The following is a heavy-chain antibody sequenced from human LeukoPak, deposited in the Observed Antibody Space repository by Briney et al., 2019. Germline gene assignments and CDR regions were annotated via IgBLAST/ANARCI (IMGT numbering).Heavy chain of an antibody. J-gene: IGHJ3*02. CDR1: GYTFTDYF. D-gene: IGHD4-17*01. CDR2: INPSIGST. CDR3: ARVRDYGDYNDAFDI. Sequence: GASVKVSCKASGYTFTDYFVHWARQAPGQGLEWMGIINPSIGSTSYAQKFQGRVTMTRDTSTSTVHMEVTSLRSEDTAVYYCARVRDYGDYNDAFDIWGQGTMVTVSS. V-gene: IGHV1-46*01.